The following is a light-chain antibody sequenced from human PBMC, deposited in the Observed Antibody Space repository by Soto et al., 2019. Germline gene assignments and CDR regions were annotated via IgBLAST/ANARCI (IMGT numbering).Light chain of an antibody. Sequence: DIQMTQSPSSLSASVGDRATITCRASQTISTYLNWYQQKPGKAPRLLIHDASSLLSGVPSRFSGSGSGADFTLTIASLQPEDFSTYYCQQSDSTPYTFGQGTKV. CDR2: DAS. CDR3: QQSDSTPYT. CDR1: QTISTY. J-gene: IGKJ2*01. V-gene: IGKV1-39*01.